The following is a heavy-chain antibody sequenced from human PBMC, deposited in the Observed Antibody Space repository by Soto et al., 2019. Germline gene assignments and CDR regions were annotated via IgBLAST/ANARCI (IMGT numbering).Heavy chain of an antibody. CDR1: GYTFTSYS. CDR2: INAGNGNT. Sequence: ASVKVSCKASGYTFTSYSMHWVLQAPGQRLEWMGWINAGNGNTKYSQKFQGRVTITRDTSASTAYMELSSLRSEDTAVYYCARADIVVDSWFDPWGQGTLVTVSS. J-gene: IGHJ5*02. D-gene: IGHD2-2*01. CDR3: ARADIVVDSWFDP. V-gene: IGHV1-3*01.